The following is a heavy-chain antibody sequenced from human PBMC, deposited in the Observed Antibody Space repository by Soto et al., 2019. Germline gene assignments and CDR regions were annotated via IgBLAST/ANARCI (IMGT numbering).Heavy chain of an antibody. D-gene: IGHD6-19*01. Sequence: QVPLVQSGAEVKNPGASVKVSCKGSGYTFNRFAIHWVRQAPGQRLEWMGWINTASGDTEYSQKFQGRLTIARDKSARKAYIDLSSLTSDDMAVYFCAKDSGSGWHSFSWGQGTLVTVSS. CDR3: AKDSGSGWHSFS. CDR2: INTASGDT. V-gene: IGHV1-3*03. CDR1: GYTFNRFA. J-gene: IGHJ4*02.